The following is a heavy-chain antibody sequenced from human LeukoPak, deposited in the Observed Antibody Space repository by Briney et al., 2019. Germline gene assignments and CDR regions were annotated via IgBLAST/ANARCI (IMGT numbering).Heavy chain of an antibody. V-gene: IGHV3-23*01. J-gene: IGHJ6*02. Sequence: GGSLRLSCAASGFTFSSYAMSWVRQAPGKGLEWVSAISGSGGSTYYADSVKGRFTISRDNFKNTLYLQMNSLRAEDTAVYYCARSYYGSGTSYGMDVWGQGTTVTVSS. CDR3: ARSYYGSGTSYGMDV. CDR1: GFTFSSYA. D-gene: IGHD3-10*01. CDR2: ISGSGGST.